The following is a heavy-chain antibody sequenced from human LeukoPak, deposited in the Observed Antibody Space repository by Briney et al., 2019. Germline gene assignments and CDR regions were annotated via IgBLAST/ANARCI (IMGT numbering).Heavy chain of an antibody. CDR1: GDSVTGTY. D-gene: IGHD2-8*02. CDR3: ARESAGSLHDSTAAFHY. CDR2: GHHSESS. Sequence: SETLSLTCSVSGDSVTGTYWSWIRQPPGKGLEWIAYGHHSESSNYNPSFRSRVIIPVDTSRNQFSLRLSSVTAADTAIYYCARESAGSLHDSTAAFHYWGQGILVIVSS. J-gene: IGHJ4*02. V-gene: IGHV4-59*02.